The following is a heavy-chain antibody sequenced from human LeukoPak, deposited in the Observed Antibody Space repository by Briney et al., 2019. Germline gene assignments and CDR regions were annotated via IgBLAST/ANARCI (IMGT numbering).Heavy chain of an antibody. CDR2: ISGSGGST. CDR1: GFTFSSYA. CDR3: ARAGYSSSWPIRD. V-gene: IGHV3-64*02. J-gene: IGHJ4*02. D-gene: IGHD6-13*01. Sequence: GGSLRLSCSASGFTFSSYAMHWVRQAPGKGLEWVSAISGSGGSTYYADSVKGRFIISRDNSKNTLYLQMGSLRAEDMAVYYCARAGYSSSWPIRDWGQGTLVTVSS.